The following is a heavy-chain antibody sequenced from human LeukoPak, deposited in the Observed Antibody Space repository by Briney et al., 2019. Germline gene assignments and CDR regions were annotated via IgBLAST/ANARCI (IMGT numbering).Heavy chain of an antibody. V-gene: IGHV3-30*09. CDR1: GFAFNTYS. D-gene: IGHD1-26*01. Sequence: GSLRLSCAASGFAFNTYSMHWVRQAPGKGLEWVAFAQYDGSPKYYADSVKGRFALSRDNSKNTVSLQMNSLRAEDTAIYYCVTEVSGSFPTWGQGTLVTVSS. CDR2: AQYDGSPK. J-gene: IGHJ4*02. CDR3: VTEVSGSFPT.